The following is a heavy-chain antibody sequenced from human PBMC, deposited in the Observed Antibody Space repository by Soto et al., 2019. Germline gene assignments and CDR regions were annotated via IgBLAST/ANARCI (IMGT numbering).Heavy chain of an antibody. Sequence: EVQLVETGGGLIQPGGSLRLSCAVSGFIISNNFMTWVRQAPGKGLEWVSVIYSAGGTYYADSVKGRFTISRDNAKNTLYLQMDSLRPEDTAVYYCARASYYGAAVYYWGQGTLVTVSS. CDR2: IYSAGGT. CDR3: ARASYYGAAVYY. CDR1: GFIISNNF. D-gene: IGHD3-10*01. J-gene: IGHJ4*02. V-gene: IGHV3-53*02.